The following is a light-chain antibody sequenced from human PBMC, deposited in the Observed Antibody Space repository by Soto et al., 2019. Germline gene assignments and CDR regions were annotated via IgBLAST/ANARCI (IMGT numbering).Light chain of an antibody. CDR2: KAS. Sequence: DIQMTQSPSTLSASVGDSVTITCRASQSISSWLAWYQQKPGKAPKLQSYKASSLESGVPSRSSGRGSGTEFTLPFCFLQPDDFAAYYCQLYNSYSGFAFGAGAKVVLK. V-gene: IGKV1-5*03. CDR1: QSISSW. J-gene: IGKJ3*01. CDR3: QLYNSYSGFA.